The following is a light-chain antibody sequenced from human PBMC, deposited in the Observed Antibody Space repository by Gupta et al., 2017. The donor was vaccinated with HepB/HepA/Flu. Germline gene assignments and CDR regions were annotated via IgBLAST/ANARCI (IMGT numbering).Light chain of an antibody. CDR3: QQLNSYLALT. CDR2: AAS. V-gene: IGKV1-9*01. J-gene: IGKJ4*01. Sequence: DIQLTQSPSFLSASVGDRVTITCRASQGISSYLAWYQQKPGKAPKLLIYAASTLQSGVPSRFSGSGSGTEFTPTISSLQPEDFATYYCQQLNSYLALTFGGGTKVEIK. CDR1: QGISSY.